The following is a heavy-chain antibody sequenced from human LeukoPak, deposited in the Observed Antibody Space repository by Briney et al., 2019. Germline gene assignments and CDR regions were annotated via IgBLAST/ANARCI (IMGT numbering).Heavy chain of an antibody. CDR3: ARDYASDYYDSDGPYDY. CDR1: GYTFTSYG. Sequence: GASVKVSCKASGYTFTSYGISWVRQAPGQGLEWMGWISAYNGNTNYAQKLQGRVTMTTDTSTSTAYMELRSLRSDDTAVYYCARDYASDYYDSDGPYDYWGQGTLVTVSS. J-gene: IGHJ4*02. D-gene: IGHD3-22*01. CDR2: ISAYNGNT. V-gene: IGHV1-18*01.